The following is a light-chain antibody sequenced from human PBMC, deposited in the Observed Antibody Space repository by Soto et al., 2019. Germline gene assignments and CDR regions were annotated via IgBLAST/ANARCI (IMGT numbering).Light chain of an antibody. J-gene: IGKJ1*01. CDR1: QSVSTW. Sequence: DLQMTQSPATLSASVGDRVTITCRASQSVSTWLAWYQQKPGKAPKLLICDASTLERGVPSRFIGGGFGTEFTLTISSLQPDDFATYYCQQYTDFPGTFGQGTKVEIK. V-gene: IGKV1-5*01. CDR3: QQYTDFPGT. CDR2: DAS.